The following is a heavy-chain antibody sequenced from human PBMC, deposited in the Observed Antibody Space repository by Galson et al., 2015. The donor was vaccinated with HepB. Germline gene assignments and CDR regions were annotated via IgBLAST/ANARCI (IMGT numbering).Heavy chain of an antibody. CDR2: IRSKASDYAT. CDR1: GFTLSGSA. V-gene: IGHV3-73*01. Sequence: SLRLSCAASGFTLSGSAIHWVRQASGKGPEWDGRIRSKASDYATAYAASLKGRFTISRDDSKNTAYLHMNSLKTEDTAVYYCLRLGDLSGYSSSWGQGTLVTVSS. CDR3: LRLGDLSGYSSS. J-gene: IGHJ4*02. D-gene: IGHD6-13*01.